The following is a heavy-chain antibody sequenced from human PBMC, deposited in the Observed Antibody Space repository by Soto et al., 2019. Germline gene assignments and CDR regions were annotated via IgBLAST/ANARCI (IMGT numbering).Heavy chain of an antibody. CDR1: GFTFSSYA. CDR2: ISYDGSNK. D-gene: IGHD5-18*01. V-gene: IGHV3-30-3*01. Sequence: QVQLVESGGGVVQPGRSLRLSCAASGFTFSSYAMHWVRQAPGKGLEWVAVISYDGSNKYYADSVKGRFTISRDNSKNTLYLQMTSLRAEETAVYDCARVAVEMDTIHVFDYWGQGTLVTVSS. J-gene: IGHJ4*02. CDR3: ARVAVEMDTIHVFDY.